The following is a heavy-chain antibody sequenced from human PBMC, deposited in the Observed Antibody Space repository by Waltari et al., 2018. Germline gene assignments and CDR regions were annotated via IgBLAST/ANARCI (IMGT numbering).Heavy chain of an antibody. CDR2: IYTSGST. CDR1: GGSISSGSYY. V-gene: IGHV4-61*09. CDR3: AREARDSSWYGRWFDP. J-gene: IGHJ5*02. Sequence: QVQLQESGPGLVKPSQTLSLTCTVSGGSISSGSYYWSWIRQPAGKGLEWIGYIYTSGSTNYNPSLKSRVTISVDTSKNQFSLKLSSVTAADTAVYYCAREARDSSWYGRWFDPWGQGTLVTVSS. D-gene: IGHD6-13*01.